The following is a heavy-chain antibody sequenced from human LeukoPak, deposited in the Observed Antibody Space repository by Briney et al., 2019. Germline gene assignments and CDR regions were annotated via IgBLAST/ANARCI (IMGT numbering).Heavy chain of an antibody. J-gene: IGHJ6*02. CDR1: GFTFSDYY. V-gene: IGHV3-11*01. CDR3: ARSDSSGYYYINYYYYYGMDV. D-gene: IGHD3-22*01. CDR2: ISSSGSTI. Sequence: PGGSLRLSCAASGFTFSDYYMSWIRQAPGKGLEWVSCISSSGSTIYYADSVKGRFTISRDNAKNSLYLQMNSLRAEDTAVYYCARSDSSGYYYINYYYYYGMDVWGQGTTVTVSS.